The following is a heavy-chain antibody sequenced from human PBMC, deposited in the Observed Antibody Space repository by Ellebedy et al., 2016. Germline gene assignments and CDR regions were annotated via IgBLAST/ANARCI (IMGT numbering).Heavy chain of an antibody. CDR2: ISWNSGNI. V-gene: IGHV3-9*01. CDR1: GFTFDDYA. J-gene: IGHJ4*02. D-gene: IGHD2-15*01. CDR3: ARSPYCRGGSCYNIDY. Sequence: SLKISXAASGFTFDDYAMHWVRQAPGKGLEWVSGISWNSGNIGYADSVKGRFTISRDNAKNFLYLQMNSLRAEDTALYYCARSPYCRGGSCYNIDYWGQGTLVTVSS.